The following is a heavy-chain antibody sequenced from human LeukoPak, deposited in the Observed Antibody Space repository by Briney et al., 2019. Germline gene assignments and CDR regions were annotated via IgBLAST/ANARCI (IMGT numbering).Heavy chain of an antibody. CDR1: GFTFSSYN. CDR3: GENGSFDH. D-gene: IGHD3-10*01. CDR2: ISSSSSTI. Sequence: PGGSLRLSCAASGFTFSSYNMNWVRQAPGKGLEWVSYISSSSSTIYYADSVKGRFTISRDNARNSLYMEMNDLIAEDTAFCARGENGSFDHWGQGTLVIVSS. J-gene: IGHJ4*02. V-gene: IGHV3-48*04.